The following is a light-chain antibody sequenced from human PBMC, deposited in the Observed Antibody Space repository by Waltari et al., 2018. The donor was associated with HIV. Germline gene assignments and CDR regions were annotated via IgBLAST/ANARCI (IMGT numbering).Light chain of an antibody. Sequence: QSALTQPASVSGSPGQSITISCTGTSSDVGGYNSVSWYQQHPGKAPNLLMYYGSIRPSGVSKCFSGSKSGNTASLTISGLQAEDEADDYCNAYTSSTTRVFGTGTKVTVL. CDR1: SSDVGGYNS. CDR2: YGS. CDR3: NAYTSSTTRV. J-gene: IGLJ1*01. V-gene: IGLV2-14*01.